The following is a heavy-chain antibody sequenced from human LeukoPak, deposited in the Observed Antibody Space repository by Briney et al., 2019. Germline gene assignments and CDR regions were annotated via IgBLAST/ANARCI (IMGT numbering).Heavy chain of an antibody. V-gene: IGHV3-30*02. CDR3: AKDREEYSSSSAWDY. CDR2: IRYDGSNK. J-gene: IGHJ4*02. CDR1: GFTFSSYG. D-gene: IGHD6-6*01. Sequence: PGGSLRLSCAASGFTFSSYGMHWVRQAPGKGLEWVAFIRYDGSNKYYADSVKGRITISRDNSKNTLYLQMNSLRAEDTAVYYCAKDREEYSSSSAWDYWGQGTLVTVSS.